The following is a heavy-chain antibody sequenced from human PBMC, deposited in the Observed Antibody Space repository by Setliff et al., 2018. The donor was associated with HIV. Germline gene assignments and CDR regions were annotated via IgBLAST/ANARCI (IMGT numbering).Heavy chain of an antibody. CDR2: INTDGSDP. Sequence: GGYLRLSCAASGFTFSNYWMHWVRQAPVKGLVWVPRINTDGSDPIYADSVKGRFTVSRDNAKSTLYLQMNSLRPEDTAMYFCARGEGILGAWGQGTMVTVSS. V-gene: IGHV3-74*01. J-gene: IGHJ3*01. CDR3: ARGEGILGA. CDR1: GFTFSNYW. D-gene: IGHD1-26*01.